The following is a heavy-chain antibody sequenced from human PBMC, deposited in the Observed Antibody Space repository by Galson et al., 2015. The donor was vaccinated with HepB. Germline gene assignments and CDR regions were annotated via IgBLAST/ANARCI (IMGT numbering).Heavy chain of an antibody. J-gene: IGHJ4*02. V-gene: IGHV3-23*01. D-gene: IGHD3-22*01. CDR3: ASQSSGYYRHFDY. Sequence: SLRLSCAASGFTFSSYAMSWVRQAPGKGLEWVSAISGSGGSTYYADSVKGRFTISRDNSKNTLYLQMNSLRAEDTAVYYCASQSSGYYRHFDYWGQGTLVTVSS. CDR2: ISGSGGST. CDR1: GFTFSSYA.